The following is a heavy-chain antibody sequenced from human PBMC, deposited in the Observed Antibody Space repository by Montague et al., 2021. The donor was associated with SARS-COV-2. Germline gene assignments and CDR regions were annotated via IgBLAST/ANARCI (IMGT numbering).Heavy chain of an antibody. CDR1: GRSFSGYY. D-gene: IGHD6-19*01. J-gene: IGHJ4*02. CDR2: INHSGST. V-gene: IGHV4-34*01. CDR3: ARGSRQWLVRPPHYYYFDY. Sequence: SDSLSLTRAVYGRSFSGYYWSWIRQPPGKGLEWIGEINHSGSTNYNPSLKSRVTISVDTSKNQFSLKLSSVTAADTAVYYCARGSRQWLVRPPHYYYFDYWGQGTLVTVSS.